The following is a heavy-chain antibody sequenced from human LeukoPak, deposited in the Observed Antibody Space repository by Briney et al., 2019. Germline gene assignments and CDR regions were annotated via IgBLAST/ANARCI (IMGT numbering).Heavy chain of an antibody. V-gene: IGHV4-34*01. CDR2: INHSGST. CDR1: GGSFSGYY. J-gene: IGHJ4*02. Sequence: SETLSLTCAVYGGSFSGYYWSWIRQPPGKGLEWIGEINHSGSTNYNPSLKSRVTISVDTSKNQFSLKLSSVTAADTAVYYCARRPTAGSYFPRGYWGQGTLVTVSS. CDR3: ARRPTAGSYFPRGY. D-gene: IGHD1-26*01.